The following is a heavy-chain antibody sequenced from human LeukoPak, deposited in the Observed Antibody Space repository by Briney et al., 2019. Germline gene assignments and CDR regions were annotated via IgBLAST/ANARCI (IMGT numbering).Heavy chain of an antibody. Sequence: PSETLSLTCTVSGGSFSSYYWTWIRQPAGEGLEWIGRIYTSGSTNYNPSLKSRVTMSVDTSKNQFSLKLSSVTAADTAVYYCARDPPIEYSSSWWFDPWGQGTLVTVSS. J-gene: IGHJ5*02. V-gene: IGHV4-4*07. D-gene: IGHD6-6*01. CDR2: IYTSGST. CDR3: ARDPPIEYSSSWWFDP. CDR1: GGSFSSYY.